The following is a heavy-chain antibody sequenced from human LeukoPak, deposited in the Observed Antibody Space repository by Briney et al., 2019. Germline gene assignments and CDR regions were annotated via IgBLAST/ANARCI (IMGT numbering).Heavy chain of an antibody. Sequence: GSLRLSCAASGFTFSSYGMHWVRQPPGKGLEWLGSIHSSGNTYYKPSLKSRVTLSVDTSKSQFSLRLTSVTAADTAVYYCARHYNNYGYRLDYWGQGTLVTVSS. V-gene: IGHV4-39*01. J-gene: IGHJ4*02. D-gene: IGHD4-11*01. CDR1: GFTFSSYG. CDR3: ARHYNNYGYRLDY. CDR2: IHSSGNT.